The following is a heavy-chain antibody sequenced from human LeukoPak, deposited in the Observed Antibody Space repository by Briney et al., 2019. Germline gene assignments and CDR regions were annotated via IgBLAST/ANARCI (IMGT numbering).Heavy chain of an antibody. Sequence: ASVKVSCKASQYSFTDYAVHWVRQAPGQRLKWMGWINPGNGDTKYSQKFQGRVTITRDTSATTAYMELSSLRSEDTTMYYCARSAGSGSSNWFDPWGQGTLVTVSS. D-gene: IGHD3-10*01. CDR1: QYSFTDYA. CDR2: INPGNGDT. CDR3: ARSAGSGSSNWFDP. V-gene: IGHV1-3*01. J-gene: IGHJ5*02.